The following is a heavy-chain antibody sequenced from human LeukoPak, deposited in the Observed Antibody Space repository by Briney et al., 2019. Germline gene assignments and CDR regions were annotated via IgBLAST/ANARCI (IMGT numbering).Heavy chain of an antibody. V-gene: IGHV4-39*07. J-gene: IGHJ4*02. CDR1: GGSITSRTYY. D-gene: IGHD2-15*01. CDR2: IHYSGST. Sequence: SETLSLTCTVPGGSITSRTYYWGWIRQPPGKGLEWIGSIHYSGSTYYSPSLKSRVTISVDTSKNQFSLMLRSVTAADTAVYYCTRVECTDGSCYTFHYWGPGTLVIVSS. CDR3: TRVECTDGSCYTFHY.